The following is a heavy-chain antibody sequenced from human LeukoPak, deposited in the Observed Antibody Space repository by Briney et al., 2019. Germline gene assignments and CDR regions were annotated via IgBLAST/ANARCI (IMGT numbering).Heavy chain of an antibody. J-gene: IGHJ4*02. Sequence: SETLSLTCTVSGGSISSYYWSWIRQPPGKGLEWIGYIYYSGSTNYNPSLKSRVTISVDTSKNQFSLKLSSVTAADTAVYYCARDLGNTIFGVVSWGQGTLVTVSS. CDR3: ARDLGNTIFGVVS. D-gene: IGHD3-3*01. CDR2: IYYSGST. V-gene: IGHV4-59*12. CDR1: GGSISSYY.